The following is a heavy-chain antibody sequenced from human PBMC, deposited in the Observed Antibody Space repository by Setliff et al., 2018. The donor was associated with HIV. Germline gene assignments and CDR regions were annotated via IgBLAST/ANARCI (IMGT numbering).Heavy chain of an antibody. CDR2: INAGNGNT. J-gene: IGHJ6*03. CDR1: GYTLTSYD. D-gene: IGHD3-10*01. CDR3: AREGKFRYYYYMDV. V-gene: IGHV1-3*01. Sequence: ASVKVSCKASGYTLTSYDINWVRQATGQRLEWMGWINAGNGNTKYSQKFQGRVTITRDTSASTAYMELSSLRSEDTAVYYCAREGKFRYYYYMDVWGKGTTVTVS.